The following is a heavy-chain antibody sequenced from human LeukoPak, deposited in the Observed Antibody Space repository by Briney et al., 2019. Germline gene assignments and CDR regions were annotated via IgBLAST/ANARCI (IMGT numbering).Heavy chain of an antibody. CDR2: IYYSGST. V-gene: IGHV4-59*01. CDR1: GGSISSYY. J-gene: IGHJ5*02. Sequence: PSETLSLTCTVSGGSISSYYWSWIRQPPGKGLEWIGYIYYSGSTNYNPSLKSRVTISVDTSKNQFSLKLSSVTAADTAVYYCARGKLDCSSTSCYRDNWFDPWGQGTPVTVSS. CDR3: ARGKLDCSSTSCYRDNWFDP. D-gene: IGHD2-2*02.